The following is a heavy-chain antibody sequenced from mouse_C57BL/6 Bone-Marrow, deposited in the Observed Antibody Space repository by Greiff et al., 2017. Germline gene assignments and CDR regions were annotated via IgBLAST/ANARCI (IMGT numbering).Heavy chain of an antibody. Sequence: QVQLQQPGAELVKPGASVKLSCKASGYTFTSYWMHWVKQRPGRGLEWIGRIDPNSGGTKYNEKFKSKATLTVDQPSSTAYMQLSSLTSEGSAVYDGAGQGYYGSSLGYFDVWGRGTTVTVSA. V-gene: IGHV1-72*01. CDR3: AGQGYYGSSLGYFDV. D-gene: IGHD1-1*01. CDR2: IDPNSGGT. CDR1: GYTFTSYW. J-gene: IGHJ1*03.